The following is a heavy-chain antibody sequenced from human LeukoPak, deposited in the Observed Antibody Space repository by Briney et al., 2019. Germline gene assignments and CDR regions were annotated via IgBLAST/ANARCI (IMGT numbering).Heavy chain of an antibody. J-gene: IGHJ5*02. D-gene: IGHD1-1*01. CDR3: AREATGRAFDP. V-gene: IGHV1-18*01. CDR1: GYNFNDFG. Sequence: ASVKVSCKASGYNFNDFGVTWVRQAPGQGLEWMGWISALTGDTNYAQKFQGRVTMTTDTSTDTAYMDMRSLRSDDTAVYYCAREATGRAFDPWGQGTLVTVSS. CDR2: ISALTGDT.